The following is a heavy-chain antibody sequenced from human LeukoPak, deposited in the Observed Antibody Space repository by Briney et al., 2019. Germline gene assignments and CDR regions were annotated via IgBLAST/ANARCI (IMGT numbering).Heavy chain of an antibody. V-gene: IGHV3-48*01. CDR2: ISTGSSTT. CDR3: ARAAYDSDSYIVNHDY. D-gene: IGHD3-22*01. J-gene: IGHJ4*02. Sequence: GGSLRLSCAASEFPFSTYNMNWVRQAPGKGLEWVSYISTGSSTTYYADSVKGRFTISRDNVENSLYLQMNSLRAEDTAVYFCARAAYDSDSYIVNHDYWGQGTLVTVSS. CDR1: EFPFSTYN.